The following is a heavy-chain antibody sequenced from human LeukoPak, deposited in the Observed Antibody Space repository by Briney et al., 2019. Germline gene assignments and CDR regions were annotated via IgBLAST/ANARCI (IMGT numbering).Heavy chain of an antibody. D-gene: IGHD3-22*01. Sequence: SETLSLTCTVSGGSISSGDYYWSWIRQPPGKGLEWIGYIYYSGSTYYNPSLKSRVTISVDTSKNQFSLKLSSVTAADTAVYYCAREGSGDSSGYYYLGAFDIWGQGTMVTVSS. CDR2: IYYSGST. CDR3: AREGSGDSSGYYYLGAFDI. CDR1: GGSISSGDYY. J-gene: IGHJ3*02. V-gene: IGHV4-30-4*08.